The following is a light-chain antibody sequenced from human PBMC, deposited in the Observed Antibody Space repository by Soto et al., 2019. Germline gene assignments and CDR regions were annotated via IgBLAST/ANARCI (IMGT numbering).Light chain of an antibody. V-gene: IGKV3-20*01. CDR3: QQYGNSPWT. Sequence: EIVLTQSPCTLSLSPGERATLSCRASQSVTSNFLAWYQEKPGQAPRLLIYGASSRATGIPDRFSGSGSGTDFTLTISRLEPEDFAVYYCQQYGNSPWTFGQGTKVDIK. CDR1: QSVTSNF. CDR2: GAS. J-gene: IGKJ1*01.